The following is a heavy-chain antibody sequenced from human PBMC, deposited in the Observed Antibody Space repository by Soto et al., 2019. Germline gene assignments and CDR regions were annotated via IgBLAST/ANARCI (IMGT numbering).Heavy chain of an antibody. CDR3: AKNGLDNSPSAIDS. V-gene: IGHV3-23*01. D-gene: IGHD2-8*01. J-gene: IGHJ4*02. Sequence: GGSLRLSCAASGFTFRNNVLSWARQAPGKGLDWVSGITGSGRDTYYADSVKGRFTISRDNSKNMVFLQMNSLRAEDTALYCAKNGLDNSPSAIDSRGPGTLVTVSS. CDR2: ITGSGRDT. CDR1: GFTFRNNV.